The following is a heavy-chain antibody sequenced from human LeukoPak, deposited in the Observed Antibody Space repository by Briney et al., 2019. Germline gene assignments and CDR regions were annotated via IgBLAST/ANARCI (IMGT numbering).Heavy chain of an antibody. CDR2: IDWDDDK. CDR1: GFSLSTSGMC. V-gene: IGHV2-70*11. CDR3: ARILGYSYGYYFDY. D-gene: IGHD5-18*01. J-gene: IGHJ4*02. Sequence: SGPALVKPTQTLTLTCTFSGFSLSTSGMCVSWIRQPPGKALEWLARIDWDDDKYYSTSLKTRLTISKDTSKNQVVLTMTNMDPVDTATYYCARILGYSYGYYFDYWGQGTLVTVSS.